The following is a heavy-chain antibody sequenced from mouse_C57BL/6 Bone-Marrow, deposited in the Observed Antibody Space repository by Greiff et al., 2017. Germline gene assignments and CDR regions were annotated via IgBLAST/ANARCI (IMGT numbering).Heavy chain of an antibody. J-gene: IGHJ4*01. CDR1: GYAFSSYW. CDR2: IYPGDGDT. CDR3: AVWDYYAMDY. V-gene: IGHV1-80*01. Sequence: VKLMESGAELVKPGASVKISCKASGYAFSSYWMNWVKQRPGKGLEWIGQIYPGDGDTNYNGKFKGKATLTADKSSSTAYMQLSSLTSEDSAVYFCAVWDYYAMDYWGQGTSVTVAS. D-gene: IGHD2-10*02.